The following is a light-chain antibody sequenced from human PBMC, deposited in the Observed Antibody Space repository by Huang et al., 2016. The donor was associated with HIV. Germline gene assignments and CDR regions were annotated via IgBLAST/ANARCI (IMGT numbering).Light chain of an antibody. CDR3: QQYNNWPLT. J-gene: IGKJ4*01. V-gene: IGKV3-15*01. CDR2: GVS. Sequence: EIVMTQSPATLSMSPGERATLSCRASQGVSSDLAWYRQKPGQAPRLLIYGVSTRATGIPARFSGSGSGTEFTLTISSLQSEDFAGYYCQQYNNWPLTFGGVTNVEIK. CDR1: QGVSSD.